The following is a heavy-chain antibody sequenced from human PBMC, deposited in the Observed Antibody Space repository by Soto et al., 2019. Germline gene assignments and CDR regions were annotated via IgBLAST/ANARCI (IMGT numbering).Heavy chain of an antibody. J-gene: IGHJ1*01. CDR2: ISSSSSTI. D-gene: IGHD3-16*01. Sequence: EVQLVESGGGLVQPGGSLRLSCAASGFTFSSYSMNWVRQAPGKGLEWVSYISSSSSTIYYADSVKGRFTISRDNAKNSLYLQMNSLRAEDTAVYYCARVSDPYYDYIWGSYPSEYSQHWGQGTLVTVSS. V-gene: IGHV3-48*01. CDR3: ARVSDPYYDYIWGSYPSEYSQH. CDR1: GFTFSSYS.